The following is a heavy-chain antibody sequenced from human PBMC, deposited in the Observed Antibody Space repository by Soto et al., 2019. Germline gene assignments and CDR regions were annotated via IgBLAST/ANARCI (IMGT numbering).Heavy chain of an antibody. Sequence: LSLTCPVSYGSISSYYWSWIRQPPGKGLEWIGYSYYSGSTNYNPSLKSRVTISVDTSKNQSTLKLSSVTAADTAVYYCARDHELRYFDWSQAYYYYYGMDVWGQGTTVTVSS. CDR2: SYYSGST. D-gene: IGHD3-9*01. CDR1: YGSISSYY. CDR3: ARDHELRYFDWSQAYYYYYGMDV. V-gene: IGHV4-59*01. J-gene: IGHJ6*02.